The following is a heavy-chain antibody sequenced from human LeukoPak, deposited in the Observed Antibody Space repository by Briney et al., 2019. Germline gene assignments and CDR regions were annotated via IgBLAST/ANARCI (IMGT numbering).Heavy chain of an antibody. D-gene: IGHD3-22*01. CDR3: AKDLFSYYDSMHLDY. CDR1: GGSISSNSYY. CDR2: IYYSGST. V-gene: IGHV4-39*02. Sequence: SETLSLTCTVSGGSISSNSYYWGWIRQPPGKGLEWIGSIYYSGSTYYNPSLKSRVTISEDTSKNQFSLKLSSVTAADTAVYYCAKDLFSYYDSMHLDYWGQGTLVTVSS. J-gene: IGHJ4*02.